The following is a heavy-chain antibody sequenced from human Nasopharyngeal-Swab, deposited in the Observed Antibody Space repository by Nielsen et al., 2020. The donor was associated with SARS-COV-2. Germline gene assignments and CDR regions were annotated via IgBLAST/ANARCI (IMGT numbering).Heavy chain of an antibody. Sequence: VRQMPGKGLEWMGIIYPGDSDTRYSPSFQGQVTISADKSISTAYLQWSSLKASDTAMYYCARHSVRGRSIGFDYWGQGTLVTVSS. J-gene: IGHJ4*02. CDR2: IYPGDSDT. V-gene: IGHV5-51*01. D-gene: IGHD3-10*02. CDR3: ARHSVRGRSIGFDY.